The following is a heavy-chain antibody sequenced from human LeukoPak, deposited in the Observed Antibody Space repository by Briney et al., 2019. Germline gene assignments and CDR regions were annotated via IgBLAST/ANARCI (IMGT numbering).Heavy chain of an antibody. CDR1: GGSFSGYY. Sequence: SETLSLTCAVYGGSFSGYYWSWIRQPAGKGLEWIGRIYTSGSTNYNPSLKSRVTMSVDTSKNQFSLKLSSVTAADTAVYYCARGPGGATLADYWGQGTLVTVSS. D-gene: IGHD1-26*01. J-gene: IGHJ4*02. V-gene: IGHV4-59*10. CDR3: ARGPGGATLADY. CDR2: IYTSGST.